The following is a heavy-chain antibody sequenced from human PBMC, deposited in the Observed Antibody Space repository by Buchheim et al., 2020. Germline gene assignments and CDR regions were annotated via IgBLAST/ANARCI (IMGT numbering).Heavy chain of an antibody. CDR2: IYYSGST. CDR3: ARAYYDFWSGYDYYYYYGMDV. J-gene: IGHJ6*02. CDR1: GGSVSSGSYY. D-gene: IGHD3-3*01. Sequence: QVQLQESGPGLVKPSETLSLTCTVSGGSVSSGSYYWSWIRQPPGKGLEWIGYIYYSGSTNYNPSLKSRVTISVDPSKNQFSLKLSSVTAADTAVYYCARAYYDFWSGYDYYYYYGMDVWGQGTT. V-gene: IGHV4-61*01.